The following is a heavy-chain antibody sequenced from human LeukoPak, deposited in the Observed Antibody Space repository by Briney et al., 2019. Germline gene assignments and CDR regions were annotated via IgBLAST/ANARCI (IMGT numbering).Heavy chain of an antibody. CDR3: ARGSGGYYYDSSGYETFDI. CDR1: GGSFSGYY. CDR2: INHSGST. J-gene: IGHJ3*02. Sequence: SETLSLTCAVYGGSFSGYYWSWIRQPPGKGLEWIGEINHSGSTNYNPSLKSRVTISVDTSKNQFSLKLSSVTAADTAVHYCARGSGGYYYDSSGYETFDIWGQGTMVTVSS. V-gene: IGHV4-34*01. D-gene: IGHD3-22*01.